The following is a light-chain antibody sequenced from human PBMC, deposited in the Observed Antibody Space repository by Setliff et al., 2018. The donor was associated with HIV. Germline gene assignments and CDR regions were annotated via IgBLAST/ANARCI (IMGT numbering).Light chain of an antibody. J-gene: IGLJ1*01. CDR2: DVS. CDR1: SSDVGGYNY. CDR3: CSYAGSYTFYV. Sequence: QSELTQPRSVSGSPGQSVTISCTGTSSDVGGYNYVSWYQQHPGKAPKLMIYDVSERPSGVPDRFSGSKSANTASLTISGLQAEDEADYYCCSYAGSYTFYVFGTGTKVTVL. V-gene: IGLV2-11*01.